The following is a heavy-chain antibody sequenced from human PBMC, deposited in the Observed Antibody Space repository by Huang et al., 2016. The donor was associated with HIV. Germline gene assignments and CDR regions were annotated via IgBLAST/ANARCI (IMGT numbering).Heavy chain of an antibody. CDR2: MYYSGGT. V-gene: IGHV4-59*01. CDR3: ARSHSIHWGFNWFDP. D-gene: IGHD7-27*01. Sequence: QVQLQESGPGLVKPSEPLSLTCTVSGGSIRSYYWRWIRQPPGKGLEWIGYMYYSGGTNYNPSLKSRVTISVDTSKNQFSLKLSSVTAADTAVYYCARSHSIHWGFNWFDPWGQGTLVTVSS. J-gene: IGHJ5*02. CDR1: GGSIRSYY.